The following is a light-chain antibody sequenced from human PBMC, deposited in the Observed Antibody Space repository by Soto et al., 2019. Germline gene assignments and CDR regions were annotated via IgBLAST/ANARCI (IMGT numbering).Light chain of an antibody. CDR1: QTARHSDGRTY. V-gene: IGKV2D-29*01. CDR2: EVS. CDR3: MQNIDLPPT. J-gene: IGKJ2*01. Sequence: DIVMTQIPLSLSVTPGRAASISCKSSQTARHSDGRTYLYWYRQKPGQPPHLLIYEVSNRFSGVPETFSGSGSGTDFTLNISRVEADDVGVYYCMQNIDLPPTFGQGTKLEIK.